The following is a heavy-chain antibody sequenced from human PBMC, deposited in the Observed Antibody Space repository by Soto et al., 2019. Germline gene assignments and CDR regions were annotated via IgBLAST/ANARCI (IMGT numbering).Heavy chain of an antibody. CDR2: IRSKAYGGTT. D-gene: IGHD3-10*01. V-gene: IGHV3-49*04. Sequence: GGSLRLSCTASGFTFGDYAMSWVRQAPGRGLEWVGFIRSKAYGGTTEYAASVKGRFTISRDDSKSIAYLQMNSLKTEDTAVYYCTSGYELLWFGEFDTWGQGTLVTVSS. CDR3: TSGYELLWFGEFDT. J-gene: IGHJ5*02. CDR1: GFTFGDYA.